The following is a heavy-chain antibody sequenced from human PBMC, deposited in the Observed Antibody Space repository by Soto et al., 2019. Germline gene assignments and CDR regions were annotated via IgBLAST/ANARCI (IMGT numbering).Heavy chain of an antibody. CDR2: VYIGGST. CDR3: ARGGRDGFDI. Sequence: QVQLQESGPGLVKPSETLSITCTVSGGSISTYYWNWIRQSAWKGLEWIGRVYIGGSTNYHPSLKSRVAMSVDTSNNPFSLKWTSVTAADTAVYYCARGGRDGFDIWGQGTMVTVSS. V-gene: IGHV4-4*07. CDR1: GGSISTYY. J-gene: IGHJ3*02.